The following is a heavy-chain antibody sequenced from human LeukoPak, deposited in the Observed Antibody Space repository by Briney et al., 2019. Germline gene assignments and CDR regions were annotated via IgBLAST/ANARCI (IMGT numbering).Heavy chain of an antibody. CDR1: GFTFSSYS. CDR3: ARDGQTMARGVVDY. V-gene: IGHV3-21*01. J-gene: IGHJ4*02. D-gene: IGHD3-10*01. Sequence: GGSLRLSCAASGFTFSSYSMNWVRQAPGKGLEWVSSISSSSSYIYYADSVKGRFTISRDNAKNSLYLQMNSLRAEDTAVYYCARDGQTMARGVVDYWGQGTLVTVSS. CDR2: ISSSSSYI.